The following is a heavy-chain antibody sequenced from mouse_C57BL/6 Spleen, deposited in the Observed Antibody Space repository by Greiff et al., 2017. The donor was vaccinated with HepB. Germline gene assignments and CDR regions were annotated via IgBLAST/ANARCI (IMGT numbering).Heavy chain of an antibody. CDR2: IYPGGGYT. J-gene: IGHJ2*01. CDR3: ARGAYYSNPWYFDY. V-gene: IGHV1-63*01. D-gene: IGHD2-5*01. Sequence: VKLQESGAELVRPGTSVKMSCKASGYTFTNYWIGWAKQRPGHGLEWIGDIYPGGGYTNYNEKFKGKATLTADKSSSTAYMQFSSLTSEDSAIYYCARGAYYSNPWYFDYWGQGTTLTVSS. CDR1: GYTFTNYW.